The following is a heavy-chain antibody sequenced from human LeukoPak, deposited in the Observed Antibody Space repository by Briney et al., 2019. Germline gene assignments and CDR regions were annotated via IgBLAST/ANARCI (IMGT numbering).Heavy chain of an antibody. V-gene: IGHV4-39*01. CDR3: ARHRDILLWFGELLPTGHFDY. J-gene: IGHJ4*02. CDR2: IYYSGTT. D-gene: IGHD3-10*01. CDR1: GGSISSSPYY. Sequence: SETLSLTCTVSGGSISSSPYYWGWIRQPPGEGLEWIGSIYYSGTTHYNPSLESRVTISVDTSKNQFSLKLSSVTAADTAVYYCARHRDILLWFGELLPTGHFDYWGQGTLVTVSS.